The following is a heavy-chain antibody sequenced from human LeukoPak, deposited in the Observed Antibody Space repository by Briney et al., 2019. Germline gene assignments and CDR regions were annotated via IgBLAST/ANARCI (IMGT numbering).Heavy chain of an antibody. V-gene: IGHV1-18*01. J-gene: IGHJ4*02. CDR2: ISADNGDT. D-gene: IGHD3-10*01. CDR3: ARDLSCNSHIVTDY. Sequence: ASVKVSCTASGYTFTNCGISWVRQAPGQGLEGMGWISADNGDTNYAQKLHDRVTMTTDTSTSTAYMELRSLRSDDTAVYYCARDLSCNSHIVTDYWGQGTLVTVSS. CDR1: GYTFTNCG.